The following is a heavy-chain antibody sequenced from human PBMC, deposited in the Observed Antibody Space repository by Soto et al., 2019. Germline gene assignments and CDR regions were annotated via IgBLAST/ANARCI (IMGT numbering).Heavy chain of an antibody. CDR1: GFTFSSYG. Sequence: QVQLVESGGGVVQPGRSLRLSCAASGFTFSSYGMHWVRQAPGKGLEWVAVIWYDGSNKYYADSVKGRFTISRDNSKNTLYLQMNSLRAEDTAVYYCARDRALRSPRSRYYYYGMDVWGQGTTVTVSS. V-gene: IGHV3-33*01. J-gene: IGHJ6*02. D-gene: IGHD3-3*01. CDR3: ARDRALRSPRSRYYYYGMDV. CDR2: IWYDGSNK.